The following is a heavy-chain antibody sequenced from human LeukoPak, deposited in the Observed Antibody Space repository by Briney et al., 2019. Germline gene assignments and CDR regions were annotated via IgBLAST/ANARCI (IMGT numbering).Heavy chain of an antibody. CDR1: GGSISSSSYY. CDR2: IYYSGST. CDR3: ATGYSGYNWFDP. J-gene: IGHJ5*02. Sequence: PSETLSLTCTVSGGSISSSSYYWGWIRQPPGKGLEWIGSIYYSGSTYYNPSLKSRVTISVDTSKNQFSLKLSSVTAADTAVYYCATGYSGYNWFDPWGQGTLVTVSS. D-gene: IGHD5-12*01. V-gene: IGHV4-39*07.